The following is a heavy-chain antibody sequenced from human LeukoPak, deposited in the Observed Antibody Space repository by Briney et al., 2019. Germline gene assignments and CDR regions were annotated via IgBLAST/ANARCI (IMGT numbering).Heavy chain of an antibody. D-gene: IGHD5-12*01. J-gene: IGHJ4*02. Sequence: PGRSLRLSCAASGFTFSTFGMHWVRQAPGKGLEWVAFISYDGNNQYYADSVKGRFTISRDNSKNTLYLQMNSLRAEDTAVYYCAKNPIVTTSFFDHWGQGTLVTVSS. CDR3: AKNPIVTTSFFDH. CDR2: ISYDGNNQ. V-gene: IGHV3-30*18. CDR1: GFTFSTFG.